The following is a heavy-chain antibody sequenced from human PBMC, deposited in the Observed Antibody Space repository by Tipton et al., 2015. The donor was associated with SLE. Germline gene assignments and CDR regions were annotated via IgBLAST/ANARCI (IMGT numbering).Heavy chain of an antibody. CDR2: ISYDGSNT. D-gene: IGHD4-11*01. CDR1: GFTLSSSA. V-gene: IGHV3-30*04. Sequence: SLRLSCEVSGFTLSSSAVHWVRQAPGKGLEWVAVISYDGSNTYYSESVKGRLTLSRDNFKNTVYLQMNSLRPEDTAVFYCARGESNPSYYYYLDVWGKGTTVTVSS. J-gene: IGHJ6*03. CDR3: ARGESNPSYYYYLDV.